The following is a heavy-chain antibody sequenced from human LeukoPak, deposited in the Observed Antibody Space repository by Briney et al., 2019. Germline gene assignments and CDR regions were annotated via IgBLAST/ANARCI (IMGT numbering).Heavy chain of an antibody. D-gene: IGHD5-12*01. Sequence: PGGSLRLSCADSGFTFSSYTMKWVRQAPGKELEWVSSISSSSSFIYYADSVKGRFTISRDNAKNSLYLQMNSLRADDTAVYYCARSSGYDGYWGQGILVTVSS. CDR2: ISSSSSFI. CDR3: ARSSGYDGY. V-gene: IGHV3-21*01. CDR1: GFTFSSYT. J-gene: IGHJ4*02.